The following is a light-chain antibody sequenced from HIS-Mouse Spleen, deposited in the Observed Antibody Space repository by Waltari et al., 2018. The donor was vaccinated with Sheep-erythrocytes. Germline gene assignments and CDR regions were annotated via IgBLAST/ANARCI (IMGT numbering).Light chain of an antibody. CDR3: SSYACSNNFV. Sequence: QSALTQPPSASGSPGQSVTISCTGTSSDVGGYNYVSWYQQHPGKAPKLMIYEVCKRPSGVPDRFSGSKSGNTASLTVSGLQAEDEADYYCSSYACSNNFVFGTGTKVTVL. CDR2: EVC. J-gene: IGLJ1*01. V-gene: IGLV2-8*01. CDR1: SSDVGGYNY.